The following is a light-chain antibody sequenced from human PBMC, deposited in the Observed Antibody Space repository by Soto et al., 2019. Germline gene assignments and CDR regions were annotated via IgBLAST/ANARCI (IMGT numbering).Light chain of an antibody. CDR3: QQYGGSPRT. V-gene: IGKV3-20*01. J-gene: IGKJ5*01. CDR1: ENVRTF. Sequence: EFVLTQSPATLSLSPGERATLSCRASENVRTFVDWYQQKPGQAPRLLIYGASNRATGIPARFSGSGSGTDFTLTIARLEPEDFAVYYCQQYGGSPRTFGQGTRLEN. CDR2: GAS.